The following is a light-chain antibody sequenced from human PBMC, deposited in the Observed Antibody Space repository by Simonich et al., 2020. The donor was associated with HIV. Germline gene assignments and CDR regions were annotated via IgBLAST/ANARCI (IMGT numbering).Light chain of an antibody. Sequence: QSVFTQPPSVSAAPGQKVTISCSGSSSNIGNNYVSWYQHPPGTAPKPLIYYNNKRPSGIPDRFSGSKSGTSATLGITGLQTGDEADYYCGTWDSSLSAGGVFGGGTKLTVL. J-gene: IGLJ3*02. CDR3: GTWDSSLSAGGV. CDR2: YNN. V-gene: IGLV1-51*01. CDR1: SSNIGNNY.